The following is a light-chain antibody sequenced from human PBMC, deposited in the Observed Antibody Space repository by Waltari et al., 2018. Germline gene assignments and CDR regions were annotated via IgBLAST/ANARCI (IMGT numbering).Light chain of an antibody. CDR2: DAS. V-gene: IGKV3-11*01. CDR1: QSVTTS. CDR3: HQRTSWPLT. Sequence: IVLTQSPATLSLSPGERATLSCRASQSVTTSLAWYQQKPGQAPRLLIFDASDRATGVPARFSGSGSGTDFTLTISSLEPEDFAVYCGHQRTSWPLTFGGGTQVEFK. J-gene: IGKJ4*01.